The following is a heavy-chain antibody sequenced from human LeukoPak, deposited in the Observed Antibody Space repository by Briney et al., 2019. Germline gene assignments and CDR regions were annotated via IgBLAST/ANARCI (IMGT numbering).Heavy chain of an antibody. CDR2: INWNGGST. J-gene: IGHJ4*02. D-gene: IGHD3-22*01. Sequence: GGSLRLSCAASGFTFDDYGMSWVRHAPGKGLEWVSGINWNGGSTVYADSVKGRFTISRDNAKNSLYLQMNSLRAEDTALYYCARDSSYYYDSSGSFDYWGQGTLVTVSS. CDR3: ARDSSYYYDSSGSFDY. CDR1: GFTFDDYG. V-gene: IGHV3-20*04.